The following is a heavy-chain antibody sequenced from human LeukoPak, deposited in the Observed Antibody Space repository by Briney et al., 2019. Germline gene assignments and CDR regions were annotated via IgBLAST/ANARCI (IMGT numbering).Heavy chain of an antibody. CDR3: ARARSGYYDSSGYQAVYYYYYMDV. Sequence: PSETLSLTCTVSGGSTSSYYWSWIRQPAGKGLEWIGRIYTGGSTNYNPSLKSRVTISVDKSKNQFSLKLSSVTAADTAVYYCARARSGYYDSSGYQAVYYYYYMDVWGKGTTVTVSS. J-gene: IGHJ6*03. D-gene: IGHD3-22*01. V-gene: IGHV4-4*07. CDR2: IYTGGST. CDR1: GGSTSSYY.